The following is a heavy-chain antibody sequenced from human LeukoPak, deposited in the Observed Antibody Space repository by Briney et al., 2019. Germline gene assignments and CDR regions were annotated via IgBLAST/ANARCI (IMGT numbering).Heavy chain of an antibody. V-gene: IGHV5-51*01. J-gene: IGHJ4*02. D-gene: IGHD1-20*01. Sequence: GKPLKISCKGFGYSFTTYWIGWVRQMPGKGLEWMGIIYPGDSDIRYSPSFQGQVTISADKSIITAYLQWSSLKASDTATYFCARQLGERTFNWNDFDYWGQGTLVSVSS. CDR1: GYSFTTYW. CDR2: IYPGDSDI. CDR3: ARQLGERTFNWNDFDY.